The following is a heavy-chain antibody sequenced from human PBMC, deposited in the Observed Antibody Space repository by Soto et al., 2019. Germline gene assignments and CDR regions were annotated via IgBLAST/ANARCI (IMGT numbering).Heavy chain of an antibody. CDR1: GYSIDSVYY. V-gene: IGHV4-38-2*02. J-gene: IGHJ4*02. CDR3: ARDFGHLHDFWSGPDX. Sequence: SETLSLTFGVSGYSIDSVYYWGWIRQPPGKGLEWIGSVFHSGTTYQNPSLKTRATISVDTSSNQFSLELDSVTAADTAVYYCARDFGHLHDFWSGPDXWGQGILVTVSX. CDR2: VFHSGTT. D-gene: IGHD3-3*01.